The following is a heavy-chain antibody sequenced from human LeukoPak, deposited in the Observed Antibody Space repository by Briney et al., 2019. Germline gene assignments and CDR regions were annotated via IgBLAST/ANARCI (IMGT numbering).Heavy chain of an antibody. V-gene: IGHV4-4*07. Sequence: SETLSLTCTVSGGSISSYHWSWIRQPAGKGLEWIGHIYTSGSTDYNPSLNGRVSMSVDMSRNQCSLKLSSVTAADTAVYYCARHHKGGDGSGHYYVHYFDSWGQGTLVTVSS. J-gene: IGHJ4*02. CDR3: ARHHKGGDGSGHYYVHYFDS. CDR1: GGSISSYH. D-gene: IGHD3-22*01. CDR2: IYTSGST.